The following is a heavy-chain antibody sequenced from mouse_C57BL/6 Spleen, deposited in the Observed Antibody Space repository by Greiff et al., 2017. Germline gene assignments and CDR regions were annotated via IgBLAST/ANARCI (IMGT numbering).Heavy chain of an antibody. J-gene: IGHJ1*03. Sequence: QVQLQEPGAELVMPGASVKLSCKASGYTFTSYWMHWVKQRPGQGLEWIGEIDPSDSYTNYNQKFKGKSTLTVDKSSSTAYMQLSSLTSEDSAVYYCARSGGNYGYFDFWGTGTTVTVSS. CDR1: GYTFTSYW. D-gene: IGHD2-1*01. CDR2: IDPSDSYT. CDR3: ARSGGNYGYFDF. V-gene: IGHV1-69*01.